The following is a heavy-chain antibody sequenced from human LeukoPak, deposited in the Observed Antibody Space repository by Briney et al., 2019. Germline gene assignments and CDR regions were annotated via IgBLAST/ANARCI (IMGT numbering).Heavy chain of an antibody. CDR3: ARDASMKPLDY. J-gene: IGHJ4*02. V-gene: IGHV1-2*02. CDR2: INPNNGGT. D-gene: IGHD6-6*01. Sequence: ASVKVSCKASGYTFTDYYVHLVRQAPGQGLEWMGWINPNNGGTNYVQKFQGRVTMTRDTSISTAYMEVRRLKSDDTAVYYCARDASMKPLDYWGQGTVVTVSS. CDR1: GYTFTDYY.